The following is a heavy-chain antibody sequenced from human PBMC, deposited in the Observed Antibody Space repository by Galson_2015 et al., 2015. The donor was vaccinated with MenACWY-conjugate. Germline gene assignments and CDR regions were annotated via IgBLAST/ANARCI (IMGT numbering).Heavy chain of an antibody. J-gene: IGHJ4*02. Sequence: ALRLSCAAYGFTFSDYHMTWIRQAPGKGLEWISYIYSYSTYTDNADSVKGRFTISRDNAKNSLYLQMNSLRDEDTAVYYCARVGTAVLPSSYEPHFDYWGQGTLVTVSS. CDR3: ARVGTAVLPSSYEPHFDY. D-gene: IGHD3-10*01. CDR2: IYSYSTYT. V-gene: IGHV3-11*06. CDR1: GFTFSDYH.